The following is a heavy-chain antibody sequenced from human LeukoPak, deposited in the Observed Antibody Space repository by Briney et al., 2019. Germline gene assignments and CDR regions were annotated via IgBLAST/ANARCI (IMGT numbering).Heavy chain of an antibody. D-gene: IGHD3-10*01. V-gene: IGHV4-59*01. J-gene: IGHJ3*02. CDR1: GGSISSYY. Sequence: SETLSLTCTVSGGSISSYYWSWIRQPPGKGLEWSGYIYYSGSTNYNPSLKSRVTTSVDTSKNQFSLKLSSVTAADTAVYYCARGPPGSGTANDAFDIWGQGTMVTVSS. CDR3: ARGPPGSGTANDAFDI. CDR2: IYYSGST.